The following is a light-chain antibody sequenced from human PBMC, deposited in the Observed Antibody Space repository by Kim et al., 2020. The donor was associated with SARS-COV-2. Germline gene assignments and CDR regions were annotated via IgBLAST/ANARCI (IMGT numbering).Light chain of an antibody. CDR1: QSVGSN. V-gene: IGKV3-15*01. CDR2: GAS. Sequence: EIVMTQSPGTLSVSPGERVTLSCRASQSVGSNLAWYQQTPGRGPRLLIYGASTRATGIPARFSGSGSGTEFTLTISSLQSEDFALYYCQQYNDWPPGDTFGLGTKLEI. J-gene: IGKJ2*01. CDR3: QQYNDWPPGDT.